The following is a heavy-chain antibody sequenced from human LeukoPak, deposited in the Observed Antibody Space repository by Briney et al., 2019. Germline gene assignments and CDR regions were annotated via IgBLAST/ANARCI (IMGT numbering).Heavy chain of an antibody. CDR3: AADRGTTGTFNWFDP. J-gene: IGHJ5*02. CDR1: GFTFSSYW. D-gene: IGHD1-1*01. CDR2: IKQDGSEK. V-gene: IGHV3-7*03. Sequence: GGSLRLSCAASGFTFSSYWMSWVRQAPGKGLEWVANIKQDGSEKYYVDSVKGRFTISRDNAKNSLYLQMNSLRAEDTAVYYCAADRGTTGTFNWFDPWGQGTLVTVSS.